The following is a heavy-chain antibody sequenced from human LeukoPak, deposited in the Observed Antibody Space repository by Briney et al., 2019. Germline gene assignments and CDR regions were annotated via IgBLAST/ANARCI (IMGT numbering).Heavy chain of an antibody. D-gene: IGHD6-19*01. CDR1: GFTFSRYW. J-gene: IGHJ4*02. CDR2: INSDGSNI. V-gene: IGHV3-74*01. CDR3: TRSMTAGSSLWGY. Sequence: GGSLRLSCAASGFTFSRYWMNWVRQAPGKGLAWVSRINSDGSNINYADSVKGRFTISRDNAKNTLYLQMNSLRSEDTAVYYCTRSMTAGSSLWGYWGQGSLVTVSS.